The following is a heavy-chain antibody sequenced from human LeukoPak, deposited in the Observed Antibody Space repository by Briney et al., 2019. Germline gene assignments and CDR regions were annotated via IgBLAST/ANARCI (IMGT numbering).Heavy chain of an antibody. V-gene: IGHV3-49*04. D-gene: IGHD5-18*01. CDR1: GFILGDHA. J-gene: IGHJ6*02. CDR2: IRSKAYGGTT. CDR3: TRGPIPLWLYYGMDV. Sequence: GRSLRLSCTASGFILGDHAMSWVRQAPGKGLEWVGFIRSKAYGGTTESAASVTGRFTISRDDSNSIVYLQMNSLKTEDTAVYFCTRGPIPLWLYYGMDVWGQGTTVTVSS.